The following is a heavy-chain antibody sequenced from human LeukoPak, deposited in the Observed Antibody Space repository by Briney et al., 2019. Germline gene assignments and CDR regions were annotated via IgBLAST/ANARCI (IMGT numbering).Heavy chain of an antibody. V-gene: IGHV3-30-3*01. D-gene: IGHD2-21*01. CDR1: GFTFSTYT. J-gene: IGHJ4*02. Sequence: GGSLRLSCADSGFTFSTYTMHWVRQAPGKGLEWVAVISYDGSNKYYADSVRGRFTISRDNSKNTLYLQMNSLRAEDTAVYYCARDFIPESIAYYFDYWGQGTLVTVSS. CDR3: ARDFIPESIAYYFDY. CDR2: ISYDGSNK.